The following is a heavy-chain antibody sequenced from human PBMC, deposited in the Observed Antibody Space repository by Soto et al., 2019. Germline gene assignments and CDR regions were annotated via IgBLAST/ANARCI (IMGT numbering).Heavy chain of an antibody. Sequence: QVQLQQWGAGLLKPSETLSLTCAVYGGSFSGYYWSWIRQPPGKGLAWIVELNLSGSTNYNPSSKTRITISVDTSKYQFSLKLSSVTAADTCVYYCAREKPFSSSWYHDYWGQGALVTVSS. D-gene: IGHD6-13*01. J-gene: IGHJ4*02. CDR2: LNLSGST. V-gene: IGHV4-34*01. CDR1: GGSFSGYY. CDR3: AREKPFSSSWYHDY.